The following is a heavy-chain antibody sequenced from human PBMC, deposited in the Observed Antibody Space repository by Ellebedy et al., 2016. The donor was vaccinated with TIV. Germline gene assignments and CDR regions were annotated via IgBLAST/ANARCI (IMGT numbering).Heavy chain of an antibody. V-gene: IGHV3-30*02. CDR1: GFTFSDYG. Sequence: PGGSLRLSCAASGFTFSDYGMHWVRQAPGKGLEWVAFMRYDGSNTYYADSVKGRFTISRDNSKNTLYLRMNSLRAEDTAVYYCAKFPYYYDSSGYSFWGQGTLVTVSS. CDR2: MRYDGSNT. CDR3: AKFPYYYDSSGYSF. J-gene: IGHJ4*02. D-gene: IGHD3-22*01.